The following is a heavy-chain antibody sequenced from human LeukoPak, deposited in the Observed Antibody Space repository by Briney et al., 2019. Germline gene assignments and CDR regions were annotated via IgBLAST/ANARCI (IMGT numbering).Heavy chain of an antibody. CDR2: ITSSSSYI. D-gene: IGHD1-26*01. V-gene: IGHV3-21*01. Sequence: GGSLRLSCAASGFSLSTYNMNWVRQAPGKGLEWASSITSSSSYIYYADSVKGRFTISRDNAKSSLYLQMNSLRDEDTAVYYCARDPYSGSYGDYYYYYMDVWGKGTTVTISS. CDR3: ARDPYSGSYGDYYYYYMDV. CDR1: GFSLSTYN. J-gene: IGHJ6*03.